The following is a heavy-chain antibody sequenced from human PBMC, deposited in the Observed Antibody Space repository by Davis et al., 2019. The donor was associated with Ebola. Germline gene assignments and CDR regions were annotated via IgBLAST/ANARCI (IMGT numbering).Heavy chain of an antibody. Sequence: GGSLRLSCAASGFTFSSYSMNWVRQAPGKGLEWVSSISSSSSYIYYADSVKGRFNIFRDNSKNSLYLQMNSLRAEDTAVYYCARAIGGPKDYWGQGTLVTVSS. J-gene: IGHJ4*02. CDR3: ARAIGGPKDY. D-gene: IGHD3-10*01. V-gene: IGHV3-21*01. CDR1: GFTFSSYS. CDR2: ISSSSSYI.